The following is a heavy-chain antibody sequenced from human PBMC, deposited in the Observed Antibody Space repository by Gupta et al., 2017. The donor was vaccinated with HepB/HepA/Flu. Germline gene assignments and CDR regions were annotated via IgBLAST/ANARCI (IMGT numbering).Heavy chain of an antibody. CDR3: AREGAVAGRTVDY. V-gene: IGHV3-7*01. D-gene: IGHD6-19*01. J-gene: IGHJ4*02. CDR2: IKQDGSEK. CDR1: GFTFSSSW. Sequence: EVQLVASGGGLVQPGGSLRLSCAASGFTFSSSWMRWVRQAPGKGLEWVANIKQDGSEKYYVDSVKGRFTISRDNAKNSLYLQMNSLRAEDTAVYYCAREGAVAGRTVDYWGQGTLVTVSS.